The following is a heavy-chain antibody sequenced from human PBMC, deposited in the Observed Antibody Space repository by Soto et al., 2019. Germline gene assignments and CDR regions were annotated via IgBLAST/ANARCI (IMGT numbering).Heavy chain of an antibody. Sequence: ASVKVSCKASGYTFTSYYMHWVRQAPGQGLEWMGIINPSGGSTSYAQKFQGRVTMTRDTSTSTVYMELSSLRSEDTAVYYCARDNRVDGDYEVGYYYYYYMDVWGKGTTVPSP. CDR2: INPSGGST. D-gene: IGHD4-17*01. CDR1: GYTFTSYY. V-gene: IGHV1-46*03. CDR3: ARDNRVDGDYEVGYYYYYYMDV. J-gene: IGHJ6*03.